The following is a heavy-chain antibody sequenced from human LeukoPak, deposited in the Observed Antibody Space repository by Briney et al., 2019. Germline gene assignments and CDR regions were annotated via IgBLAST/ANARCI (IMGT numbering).Heavy chain of an antibody. CDR2: ISGSGGST. Sequence: GGSLRLSCAASGFTFSSYAMSWVRQAPGKGLEWVSAISGSGGSTYYADSVKGRFTISRDNSKSTLYLQMNSLRAEDTAVYYCAKGSYLWVLNDAFDIWGQGTMVTVSS. CDR1: GFTFSSYA. D-gene: IGHD3-10*01. J-gene: IGHJ3*02. V-gene: IGHV3-23*01. CDR3: AKGSYLWVLNDAFDI.